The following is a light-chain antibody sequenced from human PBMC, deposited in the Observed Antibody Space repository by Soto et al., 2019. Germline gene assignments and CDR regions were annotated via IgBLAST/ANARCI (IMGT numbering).Light chain of an antibody. Sequence: EIVLTQSRGILSLSPGEIATLSCRASQSVSNDFLAWYQQKPGQAPRLLIYGASTRATDVPDRFSGSGSGADFTLSISRLEPEDFAVYYCQQYGSSPPRTFGQGTKVDIK. J-gene: IGKJ1*01. V-gene: IGKV3-20*01. CDR2: GAS. CDR3: QQYGSSPPRT. CDR1: QSVSNDF.